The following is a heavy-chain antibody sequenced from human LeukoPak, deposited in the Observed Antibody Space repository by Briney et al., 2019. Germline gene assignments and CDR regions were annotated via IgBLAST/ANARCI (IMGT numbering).Heavy chain of an antibody. CDR2: ISYDGSNK. Sequence: GGSLRLSCAASGFTFISYAMHWVGQAPGKGLEWVAVISYDGSNKYYADSVKGRFTISRDNSKNTLYLQMNSLRAEDTAVYYCARGGAYPDYYFHYWGQGTLVTVSS. J-gene: IGHJ4*02. D-gene: IGHD1-26*01. CDR3: ARGGAYPDYYFHY. V-gene: IGHV3-30*01. CDR1: GFTFISYA.